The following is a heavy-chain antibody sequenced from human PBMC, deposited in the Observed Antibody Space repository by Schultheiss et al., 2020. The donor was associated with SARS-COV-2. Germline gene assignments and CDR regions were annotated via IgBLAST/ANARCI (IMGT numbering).Heavy chain of an antibody. CDR1: GFTFSDYT. J-gene: IGHJ4*02. Sequence: GGSLRLSCAASGFTFSDYTMNWVRQAPGKGLEWVSSISTSSNYIYYADSVKGRFTISRDNSKNSLYLQMNSLRAEDTAVYYCARDRTGYTYGEFDYWGQGTLVTVSS. CDR3: ARDRTGYTYGEFDY. D-gene: IGHD5-18*01. V-gene: IGHV3-21*01. CDR2: ISTSSNYI.